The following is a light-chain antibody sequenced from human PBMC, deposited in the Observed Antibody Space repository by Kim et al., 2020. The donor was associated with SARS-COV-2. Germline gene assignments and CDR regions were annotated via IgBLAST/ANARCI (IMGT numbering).Light chain of an antibody. J-gene: IGLJ3*02. Sequence: SITISCTGTSSDVGGYNYVSWDQQHPGKAPKLMIYDVSNRPSGVSKSFSGSKSGNTASLTISVLQAADEAEFYCSPHTSSSTCVCGGGTTLTVL. CDR3: SPHTSSSTCV. V-gene: IGLV2-14*03. CDR1: SSDVGGYNY. CDR2: DVS.